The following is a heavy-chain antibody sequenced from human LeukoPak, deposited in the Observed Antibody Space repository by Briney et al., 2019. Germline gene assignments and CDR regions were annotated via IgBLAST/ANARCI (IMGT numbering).Heavy chain of an antibody. CDR2: IRYDGSNK. D-gene: IGHD4-17*01. CDR1: GFTFSSYG. Sequence: PGGSLRLSCAASGFTFSSYGMHWVRQAPGKGLEWVAFIRYDGSNKYYADSVKGRFTISRDNSKNTLYLQMNSLRAEDTAVYYCATKMTTVTTRLLGYFDYWGQGTLVTVSS. J-gene: IGHJ4*02. CDR3: ATKMTTVTTRLLGYFDY. V-gene: IGHV3-30*02.